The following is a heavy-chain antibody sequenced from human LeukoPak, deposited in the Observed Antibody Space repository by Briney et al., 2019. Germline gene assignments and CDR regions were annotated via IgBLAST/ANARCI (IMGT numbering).Heavy chain of an antibody. J-gene: IGHJ5*02. Sequence: GGSLRLSCAASGFTFSNAWMSWVRQAPGKGLEWVGRIKSKTDGGTTDYAAPVKGRFTISRDDSKNTLYLQMNSLKTEDTAVYYCTTPYGGGPPQENTWGQGTLVTVSS. V-gene: IGHV3-15*01. D-gene: IGHD3-10*01. CDR1: GFTFSNAW. CDR2: IKSKTDGGTT. CDR3: TTPYGGGPPQENT.